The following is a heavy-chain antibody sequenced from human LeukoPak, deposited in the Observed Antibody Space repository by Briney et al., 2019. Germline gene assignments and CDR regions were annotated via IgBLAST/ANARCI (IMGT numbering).Heavy chain of an antibody. CDR3: ARESTHYDFWSGYYGGAYYYYYYIDV. CDR2: IYTSGST. CDR1: GGSISSYY. Sequence: SETLFLTCTVSGGSISSYYWSWIRQPAGKGLEWIGRIYTSGSTNYNPSLKSRVTMSVDTSKNQFSLKLSSVTAADTAVYYCARESTHYDFWSGYYGGAYYYYYYIDVWGKGTTVTVSS. J-gene: IGHJ6*03. D-gene: IGHD3-3*01. V-gene: IGHV4-4*07.